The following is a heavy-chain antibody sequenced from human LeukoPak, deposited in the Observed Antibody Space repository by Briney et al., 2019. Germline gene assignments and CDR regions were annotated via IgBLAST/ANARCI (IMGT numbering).Heavy chain of an antibody. V-gene: IGHV1-8*01. J-gene: IGHJ6*03. D-gene: IGHD1-26*01. Sequence: ASVKVSCKASGYTFTSYDINWVRQATGQGLEWMGWMNPNSGNTGYAQKFQGRVTMTRNTSISTAYMELSSLRSEDTAVYYCARYSPLGNYYYYYYMDVWGKGTTVTVSS. CDR2: MNPNSGNT. CDR1: GYTFTSYD. CDR3: ARYSPLGNYYYYYYMDV.